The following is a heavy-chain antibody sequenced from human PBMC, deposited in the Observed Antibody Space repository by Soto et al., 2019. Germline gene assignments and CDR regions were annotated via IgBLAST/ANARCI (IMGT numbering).Heavy chain of an antibody. Sequence: SETLSLTCAVYGGSFSGYYWGWIRQPPGKGLEWIGEINHSGSTNYNPSLKSRVTISVDTSKNQFSLKLSSVTAADTAVYYCARVLLWFGELLDHWFDPWGQGTLVTVSS. J-gene: IGHJ5*02. D-gene: IGHD3-10*01. CDR3: ARVLLWFGELLDHWFDP. CDR1: GGSFSGYY. CDR2: INHSGST. V-gene: IGHV4-34*01.